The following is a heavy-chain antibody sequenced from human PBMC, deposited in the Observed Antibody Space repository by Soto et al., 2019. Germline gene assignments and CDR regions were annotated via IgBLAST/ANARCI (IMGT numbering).Heavy chain of an antibody. J-gene: IGHJ6*02. D-gene: IGHD3-22*01. V-gene: IGHV1-69*13. Sequence: GASVKVSCKASGGTFSIYAIIWVRQAPGQGLEWMGGIIPIFGTANYAQKFQGRVTITADESTSTAYMELSSLRSEDTAVYYCARGYDSSGYFFYYYYYGMDVWGQGTTVTVSS. CDR1: GGTFSIYA. CDR3: ARGYDSSGYFFYYYYYGMDV. CDR2: IIPIFGTA.